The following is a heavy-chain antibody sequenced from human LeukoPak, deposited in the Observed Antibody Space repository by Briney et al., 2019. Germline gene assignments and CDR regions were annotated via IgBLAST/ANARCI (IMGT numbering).Heavy chain of an antibody. CDR1: GFTFSSYA. Sequence: PGGSLRLSCAASGFTFSSYAMSWVRQAPGKGLEWVSAISGSGGSTYYADSVKGRFTISRDNGKNSLYLQMNSLRAEDTAVYYCARDSSGWYHWFDSWGQGTLVTVSS. D-gene: IGHD6-19*01. CDR2: ISGSGGST. J-gene: IGHJ5*01. V-gene: IGHV3-23*01. CDR3: ARDSSGWYHWFDS.